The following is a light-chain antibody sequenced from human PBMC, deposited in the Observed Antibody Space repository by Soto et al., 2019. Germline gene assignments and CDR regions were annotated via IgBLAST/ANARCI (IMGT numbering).Light chain of an antibody. CDR1: LTLRGSY. CDR2: DAS. Sequence: EIVLTQSPGTLSLSPGERATLSCRSSLTLRGSYLAWYQQKAGQAPSLVIYDASSRATGIPDRFSASGSGTDFTLTISRLEPEDVAVYYCQQYSSSFLTFGQGTKVDIK. J-gene: IGKJ1*01. CDR3: QQYSSSFLT. V-gene: IGKV3-20*01.